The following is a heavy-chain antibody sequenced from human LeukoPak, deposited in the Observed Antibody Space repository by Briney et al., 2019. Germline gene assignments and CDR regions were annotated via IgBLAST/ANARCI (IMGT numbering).Heavy chain of an antibody. CDR2: ISDTGGST. CDR3: AAGITGTN. V-gene: IGHV3-23*01. CDR1: GFTFSTYA. D-gene: IGHD1/OR15-1a*01. J-gene: IGHJ4*02. Sequence: GGSLRLSCAASGFTFSTYAMTWVRQAPGKGLEWVSAISDTGGSTYYADSVKGRFTISRDNSKNTLYLQMNSLRAEDTAVYYCAAGITGTNWGQGTLVTVSS.